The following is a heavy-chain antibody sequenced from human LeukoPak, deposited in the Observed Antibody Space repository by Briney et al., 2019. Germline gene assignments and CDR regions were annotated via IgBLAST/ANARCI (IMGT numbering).Heavy chain of an antibody. D-gene: IGHD6-13*01. J-gene: IGHJ4*02. V-gene: IGHV3-23*01. Sequence: GGSLRLSCAASGFTFSSYAMSWVRQAPGKGLEWVSAISGSGGSTYYADTVKGRFTISRDNSKDTLYLQMNSLRAEDTAVYYSARIAAACFDYWGQGTLVTVSS. CDR2: ISGSGGST. CDR3: ARIAAACFDY. CDR1: GFTFSSYA.